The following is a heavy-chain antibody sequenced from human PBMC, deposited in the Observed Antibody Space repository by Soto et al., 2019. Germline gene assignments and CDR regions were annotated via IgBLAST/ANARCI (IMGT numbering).Heavy chain of an antibody. CDR2: IIPIFGTA. J-gene: IGHJ6*02. Sequence: GASVKVSCKASGGTFSSYAISWVRQAPGQGLEWMGGIIPIFGTANYAQKFQERVTITRDMSTSTAYMELSSLRSEDTAVYYCAASEYYDSSGYYFYGMDVWGQGTTVTVSS. CDR1: GGTFSSYA. D-gene: IGHD3-22*01. V-gene: IGHV1-69*05. CDR3: AASEYYDSSGYYFYGMDV.